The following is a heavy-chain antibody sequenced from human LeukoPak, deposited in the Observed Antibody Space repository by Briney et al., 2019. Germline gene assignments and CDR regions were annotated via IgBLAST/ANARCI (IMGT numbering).Heavy chain of an antibody. D-gene: IGHD5-18*01. Sequence: PAETLSLTCTVSGDSISTYYWSWIRQPPGKGLEWIGYIYYSGSTNYNPSLKSRVTVSVDTSKNQFSLKLNSVTAADTAVYYCARSPAYRYRMDGMDVWGQGTTVTVSS. CDR2: IYYSGST. J-gene: IGHJ6*02. V-gene: IGHV4-59*01. CDR1: GDSISTYY. CDR3: ARSPAYRYRMDGMDV.